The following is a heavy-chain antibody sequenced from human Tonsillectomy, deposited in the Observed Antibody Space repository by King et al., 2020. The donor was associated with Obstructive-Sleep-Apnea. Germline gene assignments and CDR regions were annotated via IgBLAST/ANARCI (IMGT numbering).Heavy chain of an antibody. CDR2: TYYTGTT. CDR3: ASESLYYYDSSGYYYRTPDY. D-gene: IGHD3-22*01. V-gene: IGHV4-39*07. J-gene: IGHJ4*02. Sequence: LQLQESGPGLVKPSETLSLTCTVSGGSIGSNSYYWGWIRQPPGKGLEWIGNTYYTGTTYYNPSLKGRVTISLDTSKNQFSLILTSVTAADTAVYYCASESLYYYDSSGYYYRTPDYWGQGTLVTVSS. CDR1: GGSIGSNSYY.